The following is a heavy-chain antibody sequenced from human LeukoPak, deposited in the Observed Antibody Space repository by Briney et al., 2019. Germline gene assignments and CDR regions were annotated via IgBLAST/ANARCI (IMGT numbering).Heavy chain of an antibody. CDR2: IKQDGSEK. D-gene: IGHD2-2*01. J-gene: IGHJ5*02. V-gene: IGHV3-7*01. Sequence: GGSLRLSCAASGFTFSSYWMSWVRQAPGKGLEWVANIKQDGSEKYYVDSVKGRFTISRDNAKNSLYLQMNSLRAEDTAVYYCARGYCTSTNCNNWFDPWGQGALVTVSS. CDR3: ARGYCTSTNCNNWFDP. CDR1: GFTFSSYW.